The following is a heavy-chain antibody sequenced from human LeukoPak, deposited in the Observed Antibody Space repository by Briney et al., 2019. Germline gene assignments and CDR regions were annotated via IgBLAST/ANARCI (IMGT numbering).Heavy chain of an antibody. V-gene: IGHV4-34*01. CDR2: INHSGST. CDR3: ARDWYSYGYHWFDP. Sequence: KSSETLSLTCAVYGGSFSGYYWSWIRQPPGKGLEWIGEINHSGSTNYNPSLKSRVTISVDTSKNQFSLKLSSVTAADTAVYYCARDWYSYGYHWFDPWGQGTLVTVSS. CDR1: GGSFSGYY. J-gene: IGHJ5*02. D-gene: IGHD5-18*01.